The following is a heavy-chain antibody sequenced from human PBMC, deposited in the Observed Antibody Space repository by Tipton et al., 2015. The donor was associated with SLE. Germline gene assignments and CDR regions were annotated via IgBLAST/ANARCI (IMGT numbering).Heavy chain of an antibody. V-gene: IGHV4-61*02. CDR3: VRELDTFEV. D-gene: IGHD3-9*01. CDR1: GGSISTTTYF. Sequence: TLSLTCTVSGGSISTTTYFWNWIRQPAGKGLEWIGRGFASGLTDYNPSLSGRVTMSLDTSKNQFSLDLTSVTAADTAVYYCVRELDTFEVWGKGTTVTVSS. J-gene: IGHJ6*04. CDR2: GFASGLT.